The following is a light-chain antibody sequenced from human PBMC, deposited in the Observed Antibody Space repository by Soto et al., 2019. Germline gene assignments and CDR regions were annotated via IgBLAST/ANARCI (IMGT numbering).Light chain of an antibody. V-gene: IGKV3-11*01. CDR1: QSVSSY. Sequence: EIVLTQSPAPLSLSPWKRSTLSCTARQSVSSYLAWYQQNTGPATRLLIYAASNRATGLPARFGGSGAGNDFPPTISSIAHEDFAVYYCQQRINWPPITFGQGTRLEI. CDR3: QQRINWPPIT. J-gene: IGKJ5*01. CDR2: AAS.